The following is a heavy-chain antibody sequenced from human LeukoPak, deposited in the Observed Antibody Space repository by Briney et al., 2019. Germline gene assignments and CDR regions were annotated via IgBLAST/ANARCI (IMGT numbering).Heavy chain of an antibody. CDR2: IYSGGST. CDR1: GFTVSSNY. V-gene: IGHV3-66*02. D-gene: IGHD6-13*01. J-gene: IGHJ6*03. Sequence: PGGSLRLSCAASGFTVSSNYMSWVRQAPGKGLEWVSVIYSGGSTYYADSVKGRFTISRDNSKNTLYLQMNSLRAEDTAVYYCARDRRIAAAGRYYYYTDVWGKGTTVTVSS. CDR3: ARDRRIAAAGRYYYYTDV.